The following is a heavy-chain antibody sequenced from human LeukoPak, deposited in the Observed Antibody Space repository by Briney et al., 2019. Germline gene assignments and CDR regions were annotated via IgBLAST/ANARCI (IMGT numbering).Heavy chain of an antibody. V-gene: IGHV1-69*04. J-gene: IGHJ6*04. CDR1: GGTFSSYA. CDR2: IIPILGIA. Sequence: ASVKVSCKASGGTFSSYAISWVRQAPGQGLEWMGRIIPILGIANYAQKFQGRVTITADKSTSTAYMELSSLRAEDTAVYYCARTLGIVVVPAAPSMDVWGKGTTVTVSS. D-gene: IGHD2-2*03. CDR3: ARTLGIVVVPAAPSMDV.